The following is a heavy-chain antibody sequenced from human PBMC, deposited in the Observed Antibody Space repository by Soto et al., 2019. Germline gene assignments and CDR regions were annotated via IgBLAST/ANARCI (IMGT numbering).Heavy chain of an antibody. V-gene: IGHV4-39*07. CDR3: ARGPGIGGAFDI. Sequence: SETMSLTCTVSGGSISSSRSYWGWIRQPPGQGLEWVGSIYYRGSTNYNPSLKSRVIISVDKSKNQFSLKLSSVTAADTAVYYCARGPGIGGAFDIWGQGTMVTVSS. CDR2: IYYRGST. J-gene: IGHJ3*02. CDR1: GGSISSSRSY. D-gene: IGHD3-10*01.